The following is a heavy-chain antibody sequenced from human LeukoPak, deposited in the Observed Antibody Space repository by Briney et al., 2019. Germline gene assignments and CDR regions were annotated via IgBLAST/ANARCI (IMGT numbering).Heavy chain of an antibody. CDR1: GFTFSSYS. CDR2: ISSSSSYI. J-gene: IGHJ4*02. CDR3: ARPQGYDYVWGSYRYGPSYYFDY. D-gene: IGHD3-16*02. Sequence: PGGSLRLSCAASGFTFSSYSMNWVRQAPGRGLEWVSSISSSSSYIYYADSVKGRFTISRDNAKNSLYLQMNSLRAEDTAVYYCARPQGYDYVWGSYRYGPSYYFDYWGQGTLVTVSS. V-gene: IGHV3-21*01.